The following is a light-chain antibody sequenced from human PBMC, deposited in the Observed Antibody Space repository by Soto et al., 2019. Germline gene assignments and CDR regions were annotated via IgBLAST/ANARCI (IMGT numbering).Light chain of an antibody. CDR1: QSISSW. CDR3: QQLHGYPIT. V-gene: IGKV1-5*03. Sequence: DIQMTQSPSTLSASVGDRVTITCRASQSISSWLAWYQQKPGKAPKLLIYKTSNLESGVPSRFSGSGSGTEFSLTISSLQPDDFATYYCQQLHGYPITFGQGTRLEI. J-gene: IGKJ5*01. CDR2: KTS.